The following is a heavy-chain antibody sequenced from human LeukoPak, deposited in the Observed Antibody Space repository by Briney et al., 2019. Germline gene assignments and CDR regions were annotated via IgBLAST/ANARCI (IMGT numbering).Heavy chain of an antibody. J-gene: IGHJ6*02. CDR2: IIPILGIA. D-gene: IGHD2-15*01. Sequence: ASVKVSCKASGGTFSSYAISWVRQAPGQGLEWMGRIIPILGIANYAQKFQGRVTLTADKSTSTAYMELSSLRSEDTAVYYCSSPSYSHQSCSGGSCYYYYGMDVWGQGTTVTVSS. CDR3: SSPSYSHQSCSGGSCYYYYGMDV. CDR1: GGTFSSYA. V-gene: IGHV1-69*04.